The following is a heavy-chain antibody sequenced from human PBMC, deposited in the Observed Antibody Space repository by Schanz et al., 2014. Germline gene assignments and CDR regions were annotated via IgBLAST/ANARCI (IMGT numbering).Heavy chain of an antibody. CDR1: GFTFSSYA. Sequence: QVQLVESGGGVVQPGRSLRLSCAASGFTFSSYAVHWVRQAPDKGLVWVAVTSSDGSLKYYADSVKGRFTISRDNSRDTVYLQMNSLRGEDTAVYYCARGGRGGSPGRVFDIGGQGTMVTASS. CDR2: TSSDGSLK. CDR3: ARGGRGGSPGRVFDI. J-gene: IGHJ3*02. D-gene: IGHD5-12*01. V-gene: IGHV3-30*04.